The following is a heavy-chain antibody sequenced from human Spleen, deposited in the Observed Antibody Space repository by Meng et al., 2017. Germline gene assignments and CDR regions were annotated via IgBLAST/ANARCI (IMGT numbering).Heavy chain of an antibody. CDR1: GGSVSSANHY. CDR2: IYNSGST. Sequence: GSLRLSCTVSGGSVSSANHYWSWVRLPPGKGLEWIGYIYNSGSTSYNPSLKSRVTISLDTSKNQFSLKLSSVTAADTAVYYCARSNDFWSGSYYYYAMDVWGQGTTVTVSS. J-gene: IGHJ6*02. CDR3: ARSNDFWSGSYYYYAMDV. D-gene: IGHD3-3*01. V-gene: IGHV4-61*01.